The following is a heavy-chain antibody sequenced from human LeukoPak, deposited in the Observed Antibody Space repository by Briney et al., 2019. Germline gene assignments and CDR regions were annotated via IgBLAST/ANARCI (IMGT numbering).Heavy chain of an antibody. CDR3: AKDRIVMSGLFDY. J-gene: IGHJ4*02. Sequence: PGGSLRLSCAASGFTFSSYAMSWVRQAPGKGLEWVSAISGRDGNTYYADSVRGRFTISRDNSKNTLYLQMISLRVEDTAIYYCAKDRIVMSGLFDYWGQGTLLTVSS. V-gene: IGHV3-23*01. CDR2: ISGRDGNT. CDR1: GFTFSSYA. D-gene: IGHD6-19*01.